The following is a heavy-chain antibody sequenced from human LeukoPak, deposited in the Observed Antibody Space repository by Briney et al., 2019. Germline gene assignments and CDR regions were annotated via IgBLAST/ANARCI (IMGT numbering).Heavy chain of an antibody. J-gene: IGHJ5*02. CDR3: ARSGRYCSSTSCYVGNWFDP. D-gene: IGHD2-2*01. CDR1: GYTFTSYY. V-gene: IGHV1-46*01. CDR2: INPSGGST. Sequence: GASVKVSCKASGYTFTSYYMHWVRQAPGQGLEWMGIINPSGGSTSYAQKFQGRVTMTRDTSTSTVYMELSSLRSEDTAVYYCARSGRYCSSTSCYVGNWFDPWGQGTPVTVSS.